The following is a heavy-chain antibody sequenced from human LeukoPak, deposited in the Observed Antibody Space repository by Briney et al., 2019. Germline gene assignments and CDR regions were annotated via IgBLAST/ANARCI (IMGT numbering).Heavy chain of an antibody. CDR1: GYTFTSYY. CDR3: ARETDVAAAANYFDY. Sequence: ASVKVSCKASGYTFTSYYMHWVRQAPGQGLEWMGILNPSGGGTTYAQKFQGRVTMTRDTSTSTVYMQLSSLRSEDTAVYSCARETDVAAAANYFDYWGQGTLVTVSS. V-gene: IGHV1-46*01. D-gene: IGHD6-13*01. CDR2: LNPSGGGT. J-gene: IGHJ4*02.